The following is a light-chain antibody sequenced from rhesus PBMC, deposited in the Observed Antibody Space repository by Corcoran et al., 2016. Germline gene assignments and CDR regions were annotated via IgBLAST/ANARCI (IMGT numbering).Light chain of an antibody. J-gene: IGKJ3*01. V-gene: IGKV2-65*01. Sequence: VLTQSPLSLSIAPGQPASISCRSSQSVVHSNGNTYLTWYHQKPGQPPRRLIYQVSNRDSGVPDRFSGSGTGTDFTLKINRVEGEDVGLYYCGQGTHVPFSFGPGTKLEIK. CDR1: QSVVHSNGNTY. CDR3: GQGTHVPFS. CDR2: QVS.